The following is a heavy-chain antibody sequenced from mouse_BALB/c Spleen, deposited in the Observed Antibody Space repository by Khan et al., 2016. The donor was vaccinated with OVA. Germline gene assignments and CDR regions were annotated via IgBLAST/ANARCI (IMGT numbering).Heavy chain of an antibody. Sequence: QVQLKQSGPEVKKPGETVKISCKASGYSFTNYGMNWVRQAPGKCLKWMGWIYTYTGEPTYADDFKGRFAFSLETSASTAYLQINNLKNEDTATYFCASGGYWYFDVWGAGTTVTVSS. CDR3: ASGGYWYFDV. CDR1: GYSFTNYG. D-gene: IGHD1-1*02. J-gene: IGHJ1*01. CDR2: IYTYTGEP. V-gene: IGHV9-3-1*01.